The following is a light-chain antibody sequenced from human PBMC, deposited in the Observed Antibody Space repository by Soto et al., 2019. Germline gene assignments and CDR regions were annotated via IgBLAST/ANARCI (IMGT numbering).Light chain of an antibody. CDR3: QAWDSSTHVV. Sequence: SYELTQPPSVSVSPGQTASIPCSGEKLGDKYACWYQQKPGQSPVLVIYQDSKRPSGIPERFSGSNSGNTATLTISGTQAMDEADYYCQAWDSSTHVVFGGGTKLTVL. J-gene: IGLJ2*01. V-gene: IGLV3-1*01. CDR1: KLGDKY. CDR2: QDS.